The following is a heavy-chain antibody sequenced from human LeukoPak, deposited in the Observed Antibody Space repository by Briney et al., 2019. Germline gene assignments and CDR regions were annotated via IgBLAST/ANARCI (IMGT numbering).Heavy chain of an antibody. CDR3: ARECSGGSCYFDY. CDR2: IYYSGST. V-gene: IGHV4-59*01. Sequence: SETLSLTCTVSGGSISSYYWSWIRQPPEKGLEWIGYIYYSGSTNYNPSLKSRVTISVDTSKNQFSLKLSSVTAADTAVYYCARECSGGSCYFDYWGQGTLVTVSS. J-gene: IGHJ4*02. CDR1: GGSISSYY. D-gene: IGHD2-15*01.